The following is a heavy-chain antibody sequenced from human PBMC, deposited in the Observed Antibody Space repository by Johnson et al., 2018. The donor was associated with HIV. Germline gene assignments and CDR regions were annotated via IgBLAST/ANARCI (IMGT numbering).Heavy chain of an antibody. D-gene: IGHD6-13*01. CDR2: ISWNRGSI. Sequence: VQLVESGGGLVQPGRSLRLSCAASGFTFDDYAMHWVRQATGKGLELVSGISWNRGSIGYADAVKGRCTISRDNAKNSLYLQMNSLRAEDTALYYCAKEKYSSSWLDAFDIGGQGTMVTVSS. CDR1: GFTFDDYA. CDR3: AKEKYSSSWLDAFDI. V-gene: IGHV3-9*01. J-gene: IGHJ3*02.